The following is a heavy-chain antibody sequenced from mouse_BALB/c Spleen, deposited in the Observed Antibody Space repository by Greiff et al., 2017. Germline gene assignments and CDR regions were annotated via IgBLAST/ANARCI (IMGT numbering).Heavy chain of an antibody. D-gene: IGHD1-1*01. CDR3: AGGGSSYWYFDV. CDR1: GFNIKDTY. Sequence: EVQLQQSGAELVKPGASVKLSCTASGFNIKDTYMHWVKQRPEQGLEWIGRIDPANGNTKYDPKFQGKATITADTSSNTAYLQLSSLTSEDTAVYYWAGGGSSYWYFDVWGAGTTVTVSS. J-gene: IGHJ1*01. V-gene: IGHV14-3*02. CDR2: IDPANGNT.